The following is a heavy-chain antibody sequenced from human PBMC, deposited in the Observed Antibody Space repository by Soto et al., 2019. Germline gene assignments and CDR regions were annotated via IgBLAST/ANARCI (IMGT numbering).Heavy chain of an antibody. CDR3: ARGPHDVVVPAAKNYGYFDL. V-gene: IGHV1-2*04. J-gene: IGHJ2*01. CDR1: GYTFTGYY. Sequence: ASVKVSCKASGYTFTGYYMHWVRQAPGQGLEWMGWINPNSGGTNYAQKFQGWVTMTRDTSISTAYMELSRLRSDDTAVYYCARGPHDVVVPAAKNYGYFDLWGRGTLVTVSS. D-gene: IGHD2-2*01. CDR2: INPNSGGT.